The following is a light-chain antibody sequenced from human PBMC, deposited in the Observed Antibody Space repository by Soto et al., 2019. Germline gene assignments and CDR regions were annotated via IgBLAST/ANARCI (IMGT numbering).Light chain of an antibody. CDR2: EVT. V-gene: IGLV2-14*01. CDR1: SNDVGGYDY. CDR3: CSYAGSSSYV. Sequence: QSVLTQPASVSGSPGLSITISCTGTSNDVGGYDYVSWYRQHPDRAPRLLIYEVTNRPSGISDRFSGSRSGNTASLTISGLQADDEADYYCCSYAGSSSYVFGTGTKVTVL. J-gene: IGLJ1*01.